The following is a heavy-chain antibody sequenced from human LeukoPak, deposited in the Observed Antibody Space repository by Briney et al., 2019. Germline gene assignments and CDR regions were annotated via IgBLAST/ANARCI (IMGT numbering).Heavy chain of an antibody. CDR1: GYTFTGYY. V-gene: IGHV1-2*02. CDR3: ARNGRKQQLVDAFDI. CDR2: INPNSGGT. J-gene: IGHJ3*02. Sequence: ASVKVSCKASGYTFTGYYMHWVRQAPGQGLEWMGWINPNSGGTNYAQKFQGRVTMTRDTSISTAYMELSRLRSDDTAVYYCARNGRKQQLVDAFDIWGQGTMATVSS. D-gene: IGHD6-13*01.